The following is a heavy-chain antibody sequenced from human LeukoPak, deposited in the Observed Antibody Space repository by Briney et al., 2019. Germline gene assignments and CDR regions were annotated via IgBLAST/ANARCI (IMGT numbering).Heavy chain of an antibody. CDR3: AKGPYTSSWANYFDY. CDR2: ISYDGANE. CDR1: GFTFSSYG. Sequence: GSLRLSCAASGFTFSSYGMHWVRQAPGKGLEWVAVISYDGANEYYADSVKGRFTISRDNSKNTLYLQMNSLRAEDTAVYYCAKGPYTSSWANYFDYWGQGTLVTVSS. V-gene: IGHV3-30*18. J-gene: IGHJ4*02. D-gene: IGHD6-13*01.